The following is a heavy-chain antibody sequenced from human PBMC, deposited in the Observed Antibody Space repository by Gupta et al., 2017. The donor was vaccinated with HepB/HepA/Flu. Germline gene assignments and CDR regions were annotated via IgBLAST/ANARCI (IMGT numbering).Heavy chain of an antibody. J-gene: IGHJ4*02. CDR2: ISTNGSGT. CDR3: AKRGIFDY. Sequence: EVQLLVSGGGLVQPGWSLRLSCAASGFTFNNYAMSWVRQAPGEGLEWVSTISTNGSGTYYADSVRGRFTISRDNSKNTLYLQMTSLRAEDTAVYYGAKRGIFDYWGQGTLVTVSS. CDR1: GFTFNNYA. D-gene: IGHD3-16*01. V-gene: IGHV3-23*01.